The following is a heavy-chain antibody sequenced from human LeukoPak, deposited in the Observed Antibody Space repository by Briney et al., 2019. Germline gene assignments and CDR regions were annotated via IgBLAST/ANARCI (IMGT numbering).Heavy chain of an antibody. D-gene: IGHD2-21*01. J-gene: IGHJ4*02. V-gene: IGHV1-18*01. CDR1: GYTFTSYG. Sequence: ASVKVSCKASGYTFTSYGISWVRQAPGQGLEWVGWISAYNRDTNYAQKVQGRVTLTTDTSTTTAYMELRSLRSDDTAVYYCARDTSCGPYFDYWGQGTLVTVAS. CDR3: ARDTSCGPYFDY. CDR2: ISAYNRDT.